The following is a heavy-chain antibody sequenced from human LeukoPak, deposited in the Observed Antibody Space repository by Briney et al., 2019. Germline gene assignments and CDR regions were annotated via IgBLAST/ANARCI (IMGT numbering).Heavy chain of an antibody. V-gene: IGHV3-9*01. J-gene: IGHJ3*02. CDR2: ISWNSGSI. D-gene: IGHD4-23*01. CDR1: GFTFDDYA. CDR3: ASGGNSEAFDI. Sequence: GGSLRLSCAASGFTFDDYAMHWVRQAPGKGLEWVSGISWNSGSIGYADSVKGRFTISRDNSKNTLYLQMNSLRAEDTAVYYCASGGNSEAFDIWGQGTMVTVSS.